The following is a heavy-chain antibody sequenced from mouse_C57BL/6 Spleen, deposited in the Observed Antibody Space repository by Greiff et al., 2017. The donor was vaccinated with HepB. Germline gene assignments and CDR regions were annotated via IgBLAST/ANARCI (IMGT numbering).Heavy chain of an antibody. CDR2: IDPSDSYT. CDR3: ARTDNPVYFDY. Sequence: VQLQQPGAELVMPGASVKLSCKASGYTFTSYWMHWVKQRPGQGLEWIGEIDPSDSYTNYNQKFKGKSTLTVDKSSSTAYMQLSSLTSEDSAVYYCARTDNPVYFDYWGQGTTLTVSS. J-gene: IGHJ2*01. CDR1: GYTFTSYW. D-gene: IGHD1-3*01. V-gene: IGHV1-69*01.